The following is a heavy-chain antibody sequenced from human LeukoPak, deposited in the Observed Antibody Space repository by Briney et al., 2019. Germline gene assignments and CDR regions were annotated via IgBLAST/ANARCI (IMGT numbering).Heavy chain of an antibody. CDR1: GFNFNDYY. Sequence: PGGSLRLPCAASGFNFNDYYMTWIRQAPGKGLEWLSFITSDGITTSYADSVRGRFTISRDNANNFLFLQMNDLRADDTAVYFCATLRIGFDSWGQGTLVTVAS. CDR2: ITSDGITT. D-gene: IGHD2-21*01. J-gene: IGHJ5*01. V-gene: IGHV3-11*04. CDR3: ATLRIGFDS.